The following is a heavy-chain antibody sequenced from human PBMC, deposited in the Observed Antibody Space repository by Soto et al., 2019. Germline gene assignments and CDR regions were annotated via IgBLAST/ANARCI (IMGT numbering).Heavy chain of an antibody. V-gene: IGHV4-38-2*02. CDR2: IYHSGST. Sequence: SETLSLTCTVSGYSISSGYYWGWIRQPPGKGLEWIGSIYHSGSTYYNPSLKSRVTISVDTSKNQFSLKLSSVTAADTAVYYCASGRPVPADTKNWFDPWGQGTLVTVSS. D-gene: IGHD2-2*01. CDR3: ASGRPVPADTKNWFDP. CDR1: GYSISSGYY. J-gene: IGHJ5*02.